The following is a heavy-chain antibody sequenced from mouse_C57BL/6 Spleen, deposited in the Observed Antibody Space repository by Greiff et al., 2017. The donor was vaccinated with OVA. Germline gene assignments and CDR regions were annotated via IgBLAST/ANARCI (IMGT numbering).Heavy chain of an antibody. CDR1: GYTFTSYW. V-gene: IGHV1-55*01. J-gene: IGHJ4*01. Sequence: QVQLQQPGAELVKPGASVKMSCKASGYTFTSYWMTWVKQRPGQGLEWIGDIYPGSGSTNYNEKFKGKATLTVDTSSSTAYMQLSSLTSEDSAVYYCAGEGVTTMNYWGQGTSVTVPS. CDR3: AGEGVTTMNY. D-gene: IGHD2-12*01. CDR2: IYPGSGST.